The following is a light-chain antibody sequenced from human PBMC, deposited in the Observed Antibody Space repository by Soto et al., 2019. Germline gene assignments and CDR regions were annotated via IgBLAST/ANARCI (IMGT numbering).Light chain of an antibody. CDR2: EVN. V-gene: IGLV2-23*02. J-gene: IGLJ2*01. CDR1: NGDVGSYDL. Sequence: QSALTQPASVSGSPGQSITISCTGTNGDVGSYDLVSWYQQYPGKAPKLIIYEVNKRPSGVSNRFSGAKSGNTASLTISGLQTEAEADYDCCSYAGGNTLIFGGGTQLTVL. CDR3: CSYAGGNTLI.